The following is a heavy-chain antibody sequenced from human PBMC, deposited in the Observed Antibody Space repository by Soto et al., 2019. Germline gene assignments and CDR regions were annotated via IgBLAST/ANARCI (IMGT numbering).Heavy chain of an antibody. CDR2: INARNGNT. CDR3: ARGMYTIDY. Sequence: QVQLVQSGAEVKKPGASVKVSCKASGYTFTSYAMHWVRQAPGQRLEWMGWINARNGNTKYSQKFQGRVTITRDTSASTAYMELSSLRSEDTAVYYCARGMYTIDYWGQGTLVTVSS. V-gene: IGHV1-3*01. CDR1: GYTFTSYA. J-gene: IGHJ4*02. D-gene: IGHD1-1*01.